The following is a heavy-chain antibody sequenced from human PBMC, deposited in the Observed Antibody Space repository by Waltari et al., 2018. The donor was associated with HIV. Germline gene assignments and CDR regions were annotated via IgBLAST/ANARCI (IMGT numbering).Heavy chain of an antibody. CDR2: INPSGGST. CDR1: GYTFTSYY. D-gene: IGHD6-19*01. Sequence: QVQLVQSGAEVKKPGASVKVSCKASGYTFTSYYMHWVRQAPGQGLEWMGIINPSGGSTSYAQKFQGRVTMTRDTSTSTVYMELSSLRSEDTAVYYCARRMYGIAVAGQCDYWGQGTLVTVSS. CDR3: ARRMYGIAVAGQCDY. V-gene: IGHV1-46*01. J-gene: IGHJ4*02.